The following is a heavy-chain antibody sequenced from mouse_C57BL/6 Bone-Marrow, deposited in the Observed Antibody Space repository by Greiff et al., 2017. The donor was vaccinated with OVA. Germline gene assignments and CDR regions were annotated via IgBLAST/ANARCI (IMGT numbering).Heavy chain of an antibody. J-gene: IGHJ1*03. Sequence: VQLQQSGPGLVAPSQSLSITCTVSGFSLTSYGVHWVRQPPGKGLEWLVVIWSDGSTTYNSALKSRLSISKDNSKSQVFLKMNSLQTDDTAMYYCARHPRGSSYWYFDVWGTGTTVTVSS. CDR1: GFSLTSYG. CDR2: IWSDGST. CDR3: ARHPRGSSYWYFDV. D-gene: IGHD1-1*01. V-gene: IGHV2-6-1*01.